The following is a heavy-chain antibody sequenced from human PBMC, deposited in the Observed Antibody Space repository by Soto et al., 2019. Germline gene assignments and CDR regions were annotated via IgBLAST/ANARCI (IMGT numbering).Heavy chain of an antibody. J-gene: IGHJ5*02. V-gene: IGHV1-69*13. CDR3: ARVRSQIGLKFGFEL. CDR1: GGTFSSYA. D-gene: IGHD1-26*01. CDR2: IIPIFGTA. Sequence: PVKVSCKTSGGTFSSYAISWVRQAPGQGLEWMGGIIPIFGTANYAQKFQGRVTITADESTSTAYMELSSLRSEDTAVYYCARVRSQIGLKFGFELSGQGTLRTVYS.